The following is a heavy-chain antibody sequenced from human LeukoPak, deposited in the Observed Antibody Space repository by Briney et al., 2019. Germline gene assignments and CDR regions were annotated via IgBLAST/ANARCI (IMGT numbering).Heavy chain of an antibody. Sequence: HSGGSLRLSCAASGFTVSSNYMSWVRQAPGKGLVWVSRINTDGSSTSYADSVKGRFTISRDNAKNTLYLQMNSLRAEDTAVYYCAREGFTPWWGQGTLVTVSS. V-gene: IGHV3-74*01. CDR3: AREGFTPW. CDR1: GFTVSSNY. J-gene: IGHJ4*02. CDR2: INTDGSST.